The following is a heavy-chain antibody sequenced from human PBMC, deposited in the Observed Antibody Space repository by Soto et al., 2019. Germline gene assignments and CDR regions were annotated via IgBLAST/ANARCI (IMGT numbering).Heavy chain of an antibody. CDR3: ARQGTSRRSDYAAFDF. CDR1: GYTFIYFW. Sequence: EESLKISCQASGYTFIYFWVAWVRQVPGKGLEWMGVIYPGASDIRYSPSFEGHVTISADKSTNTAYLQWSSLEAADTAIYYCARQGTSRRSDYAAFDFWGPGPLVTVSS. CDR2: IYPGASDI. V-gene: IGHV5-51*01. J-gene: IGHJ4*02. D-gene: IGHD2-2*01.